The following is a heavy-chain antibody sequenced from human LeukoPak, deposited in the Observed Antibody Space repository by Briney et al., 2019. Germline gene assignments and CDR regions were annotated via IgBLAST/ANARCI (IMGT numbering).Heavy chain of an antibody. CDR2: ISGSGAST. D-gene: IGHD6-19*01. V-gene: IGHV3-23*01. CDR1: GFTFSSYG. J-gene: IGHJ4*02. CDR3: AKGLQSSSGFQ. Sequence: GGSLRLSCAASGFTFSSYGMSWVRQAPGKGLEWVSAISGSGASTYYADSVKGRFTISRDNSKNTLYLQMNSLSAEDTAVYYCAKGLQSSSGFQWGQGTLVTVSS.